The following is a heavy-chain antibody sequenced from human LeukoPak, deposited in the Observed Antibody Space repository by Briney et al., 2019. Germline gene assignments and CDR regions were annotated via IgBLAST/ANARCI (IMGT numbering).Heavy chain of an antibody. D-gene: IGHD6-13*01. CDR3: ARQVAAAAYSDY. J-gene: IGHJ4*02. V-gene: IGHV3-64*01. CDR2: ISSNGGGT. Sequence: PGGSLRLSCAASGFTFSSFAVHWVRQAPGKGLEYVSAISSNGGGTYYANSVKGRFTISRDNSKNTLYLQMGSLRAEDMAVYYCARQVAAAAYSDYWGQGTLVTVSS. CDR1: GFTFSSFA.